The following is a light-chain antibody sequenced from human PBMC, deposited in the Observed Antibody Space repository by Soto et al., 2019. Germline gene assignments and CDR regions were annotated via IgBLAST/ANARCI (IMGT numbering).Light chain of an antibody. Sequence: DIQMTQSPSSVSASVGDRVTITCRASQAIDSWLAWYQQKPGEAPKLLIFTGSLLHSGVPPRFSGSGSGTDFTLTISSLQPEDFATYYCQQYENFPLTFGGGTKVEI. CDR2: TGS. CDR1: QAIDSW. J-gene: IGKJ4*01. CDR3: QQYENFPLT. V-gene: IGKV1-12*01.